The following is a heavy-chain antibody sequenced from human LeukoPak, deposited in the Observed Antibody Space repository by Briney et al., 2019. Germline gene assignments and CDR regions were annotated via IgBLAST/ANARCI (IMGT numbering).Heavy chain of an antibody. CDR2: ISGSGGST. D-gene: IGHD3-3*01. CDR3: ASPGDFWSGYYTSKIDY. V-gene: IGHV3-23*01. Sequence: PGESLRLSCAASGFTFSSYAMSWVRQAPGKGLEWVSAISGSGGSTYYADSVKGRFTISRDNSKNTLYLQMNSLRAEDTAVYYCASPGDFWSGYYTSKIDYWGQGTLVTVSS. J-gene: IGHJ4*02. CDR1: GFTFSSYA.